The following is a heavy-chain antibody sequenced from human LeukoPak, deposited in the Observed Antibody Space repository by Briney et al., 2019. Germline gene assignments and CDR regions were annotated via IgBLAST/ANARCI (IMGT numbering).Heavy chain of an antibody. V-gene: IGHV3-9*03. J-gene: IGHJ2*01. CDR3: AKGPKENWYFDL. CDR2: MNWISDFK. Sequence: PGGSLRLSCAASGFNFDDSAIHWVRQAPGEGLEWVSAMNWISDFKAYADSVKGRFTISRDNDKNSVHLQMNSLRPEDMAVYYCAKGPKENWYFDLWGRGTLVTVSS. CDR1: GFNFDDSA.